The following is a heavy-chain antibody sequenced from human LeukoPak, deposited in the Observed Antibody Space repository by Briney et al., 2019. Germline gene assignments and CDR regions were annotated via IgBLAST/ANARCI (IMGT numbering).Heavy chain of an antibody. CDR1: GGSISSYY. V-gene: IGHV4-59*01. CDR2: IYYSGST. Sequence: PSETLSLTCTVSGGSISSYYWSWIRQPPGKGLEWIGYIYYSGSTNYNPSLKSRVTTSVDTSKNQFSLKLSSVTAADTAVYYCARGRPVAATHYWGQGTLVTVSS. J-gene: IGHJ4*02. CDR3: ARGRPVAATHY. D-gene: IGHD2-15*01.